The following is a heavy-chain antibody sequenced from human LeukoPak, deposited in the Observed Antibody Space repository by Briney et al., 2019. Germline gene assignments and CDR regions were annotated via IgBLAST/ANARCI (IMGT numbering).Heavy chain of an antibody. Sequence: PGGSLRLSCAASGFTFSTYTMNWVRQAPGKGLEWVSAISDSGGSTYYADSVKGRFTISRDNSKNTLYLQMNSLRAEDTAVYYCAKVQGRTSVSWFAPWGQGTLVTVSS. CDR3: AKVQGRTSVSWFAP. D-gene: IGHD4-17*01. J-gene: IGHJ5*02. CDR1: GFTFSTYT. CDR2: ISDSGGST. V-gene: IGHV3-23*01.